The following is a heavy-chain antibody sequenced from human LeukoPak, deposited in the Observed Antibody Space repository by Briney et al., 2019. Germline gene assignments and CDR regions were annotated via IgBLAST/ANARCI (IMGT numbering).Heavy chain of an antibody. CDR2: IYSTGST. Sequence: SETQSLTCTVSGGSISSYYWSWIRQPAGKGLEWIGRIYSTGSTNYSPSLKSRVTMSVDKSKNQFSLNLSSVTAADTAVYYCARGIADPYSFDSWGQGTLVTVSS. D-gene: IGHD6-13*01. V-gene: IGHV4-4*07. CDR1: GGSISSYY. J-gene: IGHJ4*02. CDR3: ARGIADPYSFDS.